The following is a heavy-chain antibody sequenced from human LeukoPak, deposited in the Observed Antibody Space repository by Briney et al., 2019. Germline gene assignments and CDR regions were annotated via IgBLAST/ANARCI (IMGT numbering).Heavy chain of an antibody. Sequence: SETLSLTCTVSDDSVSSHYWNWIRQPPGKGLEFIGWVHYSGDTGYNPSLRSRVTISLDTSDNQFALKVKSVTAADTAVYYCARASAVAQVGGYSYHPLDVWGQGTTVTVSS. CDR1: DDSVSSHY. CDR2: VHYSGDT. CDR3: ARASAVAQVGGYSYHPLDV. V-gene: IGHV4-59*08. J-gene: IGHJ6*02. D-gene: IGHD5-18*01.